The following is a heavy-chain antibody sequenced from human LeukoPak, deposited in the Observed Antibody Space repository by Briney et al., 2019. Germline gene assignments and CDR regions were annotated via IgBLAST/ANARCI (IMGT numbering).Heavy chain of an antibody. Sequence: PGGSLRLSCAASGFTVSSNYMSWVRQAPGKGLEWVSVIYSGGSTYYADSVKGRFTISRDNSKNTLYLQMNSLRAEDTAVYYCARVRGSGRPLYYDFWSGYLLFDPWGQGTLVTVSS. CDR2: IYSGGST. D-gene: IGHD3-3*01. V-gene: IGHV3-53*01. CDR1: GFTVSSNY. CDR3: ARVRGSGRPLYYDFWSGYLLFDP. J-gene: IGHJ5*02.